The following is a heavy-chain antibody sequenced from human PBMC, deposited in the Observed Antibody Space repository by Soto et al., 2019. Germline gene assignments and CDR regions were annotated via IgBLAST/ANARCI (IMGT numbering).Heavy chain of an antibody. CDR1: GYTFTSYA. CDR3: ARDMGFGLSDY. D-gene: IGHD3-10*01. V-gene: IGHV1-3*01. Sequence: ASVKVSCKASGYTFTSYAMYWVRQAPGQRLEWMGWINAGNGNTKYSQKFQGRVTITRDTSASTAYMELISLRSEDTAVYYCARDMGFGLSDYWGEGTLVTVSS. J-gene: IGHJ4*02. CDR2: INAGNGNT.